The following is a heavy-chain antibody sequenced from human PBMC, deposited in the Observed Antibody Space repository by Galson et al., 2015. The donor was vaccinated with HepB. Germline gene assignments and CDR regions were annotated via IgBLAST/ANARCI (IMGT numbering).Heavy chain of an antibody. CDR2: IYSGGST. Sequence: SLRLSCAASGFTVSSNYMSWVRQAPGKGLEWVSVIYSGGSTCYADSVKGRFTISRDNSKNTLYLQMNSLRAEDTAVYYCARGATVTEYMDVWGKGTTVTVSS. CDR1: GFTVSSNY. D-gene: IGHD4-17*01. CDR3: ARGATVTEYMDV. V-gene: IGHV3-53*01. J-gene: IGHJ6*03.